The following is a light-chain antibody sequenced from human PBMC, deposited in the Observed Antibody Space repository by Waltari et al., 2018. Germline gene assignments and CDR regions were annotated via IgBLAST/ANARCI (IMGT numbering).Light chain of an antibody. CDR1: QGISSS. Sequence: AIRITQSPSSLSASTGHRVTITCRASQGISSSLAWYQQKPGKAPKVLIYAASTLQSGVPSRFSGSGSGTDFTLTISCLQSEDFAIYYCQQYYSNPATFGQGTKVEIK. CDR2: AAS. V-gene: IGKV1-8*01. CDR3: QQYYSNPAT. J-gene: IGKJ1*01.